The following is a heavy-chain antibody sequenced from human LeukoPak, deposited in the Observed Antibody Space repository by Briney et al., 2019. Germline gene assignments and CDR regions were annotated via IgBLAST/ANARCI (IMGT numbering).Heavy chain of an antibody. V-gene: IGHV4-59*08. J-gene: IGHJ4*02. CDR2: IYSSANT. Sequence: SETLSLTCTVSGGSISPYYWSWIRRPPGKGLEWIGYIYSSANTNYNPSLKGRVTMSVDTSKNQFSLTLSSVTAADTAVYYCASSIVATITSFDYWGQGTLVTVSS. CDR1: GGSISPYY. D-gene: IGHD5-12*01. CDR3: ASSIVATITSFDY.